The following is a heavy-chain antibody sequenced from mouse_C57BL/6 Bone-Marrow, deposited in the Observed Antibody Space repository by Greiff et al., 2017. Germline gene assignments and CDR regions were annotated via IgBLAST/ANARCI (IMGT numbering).Heavy chain of an antibody. J-gene: IGHJ2*01. CDR3: AREGVLRYYFDY. D-gene: IGHD1-1*01. V-gene: IGHV5-17*01. CDR2: ISSGSSTI. Sequence: DVHLVESGGGLLKPGGSLKLSCAASGFTFSDYGMHWVRQAPEKGLEWVAYISSGSSTIYYADTVKGRFTISRDNAKNTLFLQMTSLRSEDTAMYYCAREGVLRYYFDYWGQGTTLTVSS. CDR1: GFTFSDYG.